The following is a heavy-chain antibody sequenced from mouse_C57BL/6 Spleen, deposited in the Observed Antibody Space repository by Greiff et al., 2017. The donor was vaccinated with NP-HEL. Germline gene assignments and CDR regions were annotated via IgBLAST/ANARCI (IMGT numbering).Heavy chain of an antibody. J-gene: IGHJ2*01. CDR1: GYTFTSYW. Sequence: QVQLQQPGAELVMPAHSVKLSCKVPGYTFTSYWMHWVKQRPGQGLEWIGEIDPSDSYSNYPPKFKGKSTFPVDTSSRTAYMQLSGLTSEDSTVYYCARGLWGDDWGQGPTLT. D-gene: IGHD3-1*01. CDR2: IDPSDSYS. V-gene: IGHV1-69*01. CDR3: ARGLWGDD.